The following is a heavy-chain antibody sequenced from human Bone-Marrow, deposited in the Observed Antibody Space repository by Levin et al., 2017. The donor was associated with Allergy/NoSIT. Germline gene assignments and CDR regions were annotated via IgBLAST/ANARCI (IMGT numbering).Heavy chain of an antibody. Sequence: RASVKVSCKVSGYSLSDVSVHWVRQTPEKGLEWMGGLDPKGGNIIYAKIFQGRVSMTEDTATDTTYMELRSLRSEDTAMYFCATDLGRDLRRRGPFNSWGQGTLVTVSS. CDR3: ATDLGRDLRRRGPFNS. J-gene: IGHJ5*02. CDR2: LDPKGGNI. V-gene: IGHV1-24*01. D-gene: IGHD3-16*01. CDR1: GYSLSDVS.